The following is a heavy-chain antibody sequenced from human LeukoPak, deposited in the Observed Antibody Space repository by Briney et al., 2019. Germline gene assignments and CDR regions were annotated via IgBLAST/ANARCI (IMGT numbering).Heavy chain of an antibody. CDR2: IYYSGST. CDR1: GGSISSSSYY. Sequence: SETLSLTCTVSGGSISSSSYYWGWIRQPPGKGLEWIGSIYYSGSTYYNPSLKSRVTISVDTSKNQFSLRLSSVTAADTAVYYCARQPGAYYDFWSGYLQPERNWFDPWGQGTLVTVSS. J-gene: IGHJ5*02. V-gene: IGHV4-39*01. D-gene: IGHD3-3*01. CDR3: ARQPGAYYDFWSGYLQPERNWFDP.